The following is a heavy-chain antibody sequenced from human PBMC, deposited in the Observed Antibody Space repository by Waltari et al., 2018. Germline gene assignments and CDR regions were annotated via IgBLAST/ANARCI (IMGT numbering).Heavy chain of an antibody. J-gene: IGHJ4*02. V-gene: IGHV1-46*01. CDR2: INPSGGST. D-gene: IGHD3-10*01. CDR3: ARAGRYYYGSGSYLGY. CDR1: GYTLTELS. Sequence: QVQLVQSGAEVKKPGASVKVSCKVSGYTLTELSMHWVRQAPGKGLEWMGIINPSGGSTSYEQKFQGRVTMTRDTSTSTVYMELSSLRSEDTAVYYCARAGRYYYGSGSYLGYWGQGTLVTVSS.